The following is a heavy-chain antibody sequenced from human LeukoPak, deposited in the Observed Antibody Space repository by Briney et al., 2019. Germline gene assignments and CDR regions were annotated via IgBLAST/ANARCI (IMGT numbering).Heavy chain of an antibody. CDR3: ARDSGGYSGYDFWDY. CDR1: GYTFTTYG. Sequence: ASVKVSCKASGYTFTTYGISWVRQAPGQGLEWMGWISAYNGNTNSAQKLQGRVTMTTDTSTSTAYMEMRSLRSADTAVYYCARDSGGYSGYDFWDYWGQGTLVTVSS. CDR2: ISAYNGNT. D-gene: IGHD5-12*01. J-gene: IGHJ4*02. V-gene: IGHV1-18*01.